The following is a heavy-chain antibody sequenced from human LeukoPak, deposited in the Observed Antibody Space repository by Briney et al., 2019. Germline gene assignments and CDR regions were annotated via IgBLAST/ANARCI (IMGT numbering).Heavy chain of an antibody. D-gene: IGHD3-10*01. CDR3: ARARRITMVRGVLNWFDP. CDR1: GYTFTGYY. CDR2: INPNSGGR. J-gene: IGHJ5*02. Sequence: SVKVSCKASGYTFTGYYMHWVRQAPGQGLEWMGWINPNSGGRNYAQKFQGRVTMTRDTSISTAYMELSRLRSDDTAVYYCARARRITMVRGVLNWFDPWGQGTLVTVSS. V-gene: IGHV1-2*02.